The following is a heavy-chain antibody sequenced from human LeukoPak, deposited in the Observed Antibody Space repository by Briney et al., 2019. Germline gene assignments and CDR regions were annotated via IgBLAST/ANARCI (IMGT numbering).Heavy chain of an antibody. CDR3: AKDSGYSSGWATT. J-gene: IGHJ5*02. CDR2: ISSSGSTI. V-gene: IGHV3-11*01. D-gene: IGHD6-19*01. Sequence: GGSLRLSCAASGFTFSDYYMSWIRQAPGKGLEWVSYISSSGSTIYYADSVKGRFTISRDNSKNTLYLQMNSLRAEDTAVYYCAKDSGYSSGWATTWGQGTLVTVSS. CDR1: GFTFSDYY.